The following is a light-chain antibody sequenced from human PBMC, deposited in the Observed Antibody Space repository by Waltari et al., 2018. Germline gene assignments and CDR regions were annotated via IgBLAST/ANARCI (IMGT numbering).Light chain of an antibody. CDR3: QHYVRLPVT. CDR2: GAS. J-gene: IGKJ1*01. Sequence: EIVLTQSPGTLSLSPGERATLSCRASQSVSRTLAWYQQKPGQAPRLLIYGASTRATGIPDRCSGSGSWTDFSLTISRLEPEDFAVYYCQHYVRLPVTFGQGTKVEIK. V-gene: IGKV3-20*01. CDR1: QSVSRT.